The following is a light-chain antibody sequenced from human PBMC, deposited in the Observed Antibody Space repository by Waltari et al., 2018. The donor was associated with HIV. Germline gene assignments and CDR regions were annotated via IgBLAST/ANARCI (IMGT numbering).Light chain of an antibody. CDR1: SSTIGADYD. CDR2: GNK. CDR3: QSYDISLSASVV. J-gene: IGLJ2*01. Sequence: QSMLTQPPSVSGAPGQRVTISCTGRSSTIGADYDVHWYQQLPGTAPKLLISGNKNRPSGVPDRFSASKSGTSASLTISGLQAEDEADYFCQSYDISLSASVVFGGGTRLTVL. V-gene: IGLV1-40*01.